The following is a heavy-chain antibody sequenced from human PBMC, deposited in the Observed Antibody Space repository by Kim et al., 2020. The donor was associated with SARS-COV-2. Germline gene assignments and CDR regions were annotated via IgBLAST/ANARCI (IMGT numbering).Heavy chain of an antibody. CDR1: GFTFSSYW. Sequence: GGSLRLSCAASGFTFSSYWMHWVRQAPGKGLVWVSRINSDGSSTSYADSVKGRFTISRDNAKNTLYLQMNSLRAEDTAVYYCARGYVDSSGYYYYYGMDVWGQGTTVTVSS. CDR3: ARGYVDSSGYYYYYGMDV. V-gene: IGHV3-74*01. J-gene: IGHJ6*02. CDR2: INSDGSST. D-gene: IGHD3-22*01.